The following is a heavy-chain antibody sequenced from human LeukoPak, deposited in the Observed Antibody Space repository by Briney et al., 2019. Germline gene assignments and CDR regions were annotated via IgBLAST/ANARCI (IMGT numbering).Heavy chain of an antibody. Sequence: SETLSLTCAVYGGSFSGYYWSWIRQPPGKGLEWIGEINHSGSTNYNPSLKSRVTISVDTSKNQFSLKLSSVTAADTAVYYCARARVGDFWSGYYPPYFDYWGQGTLVTVSS. CDR1: GGSFSGYY. J-gene: IGHJ4*02. CDR2: INHSGST. V-gene: IGHV4-34*01. CDR3: ARARVGDFWSGYYPPYFDY. D-gene: IGHD3-3*01.